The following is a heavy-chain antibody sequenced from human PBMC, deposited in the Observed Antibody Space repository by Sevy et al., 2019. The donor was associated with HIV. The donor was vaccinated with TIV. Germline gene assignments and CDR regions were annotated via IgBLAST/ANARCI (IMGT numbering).Heavy chain of an antibody. CDR2: ISSSSSYI. D-gene: IGHD3-3*01. Sequence: GGSLRLSCAASGFTFSSYSMNWVRQAPGKGLEWLSSISSSSSYIYYADSVKGRFTISRDNAKNSLYLQMNSLRAEDTAVYYCARGKYYDFWSGYYTDRSFDYWGQGTLVTVSS. J-gene: IGHJ4*02. V-gene: IGHV3-21*01. CDR1: GFTFSSYS. CDR3: ARGKYYDFWSGYYTDRSFDY.